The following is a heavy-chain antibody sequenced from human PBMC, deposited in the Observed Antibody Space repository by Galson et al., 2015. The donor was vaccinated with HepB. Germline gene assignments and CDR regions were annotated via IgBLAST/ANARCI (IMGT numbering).Heavy chain of an antibody. CDR3: ARSPMVRGVIRD. Sequence: SLRLSCAASGFTFSSYAMHWVRQAPGKGLEWVAVISYDGSNKYYADSVKGRFTISRDNSKNTLYLQMNSLRAEDTAVYYCARSPMVRGVIRDWGQGTLVTVSS. CDR2: ISYDGSNK. V-gene: IGHV3-30-3*01. D-gene: IGHD3-10*01. J-gene: IGHJ4*02. CDR1: GFTFSSYA.